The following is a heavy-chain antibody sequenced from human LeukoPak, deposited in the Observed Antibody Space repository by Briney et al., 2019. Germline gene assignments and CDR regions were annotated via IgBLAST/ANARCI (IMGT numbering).Heavy chain of an antibody. CDR3: ARHDGEQQLVYYYYYGMDV. J-gene: IGHJ6*02. CDR2: IYYSGST. V-gene: IGHV4-59*05. Sequence: PSETLSLTCTVSGGSISSYYWSWIRQPPGKGLEWIGSIYYSGSTYYNPSLKSRVTISVDTSKNQFSLKLSSVTAADTAVYYCARHDGEQQLVYYYYYGMDVWGQGTTVTVSS. CDR1: GGSISSYY. D-gene: IGHD6-13*01.